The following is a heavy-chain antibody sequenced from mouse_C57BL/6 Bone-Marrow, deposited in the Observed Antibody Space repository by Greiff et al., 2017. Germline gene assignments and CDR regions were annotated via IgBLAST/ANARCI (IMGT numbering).Heavy chain of an antibody. CDR3: ARRTDYYGSSYETD. CDR2: IWTGGGT. V-gene: IGHV2-9-1*01. J-gene: IGHJ3*01. CDR1: GFSLTSYA. D-gene: IGHD1-1*01. Sequence: VNVVESGPGLVAPSQSLSITCTVSGFSLTSYAISWVRQPPGKGLEWLGVIWTGGGTNYNSALKARLSISKDNSKSQVFLKMNSLQTDDTARYYGARRTDYYGSSYETDWGQGTLVTVSA.